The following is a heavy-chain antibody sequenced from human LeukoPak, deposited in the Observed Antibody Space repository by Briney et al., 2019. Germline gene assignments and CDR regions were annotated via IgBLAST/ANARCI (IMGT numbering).Heavy chain of an antibody. CDR3: AREGNYYDSSGYHDAFDI. CDR2: ISGSGGSI. D-gene: IGHD3-22*01. V-gene: IGHV3-23*01. CDR1: GFTFSSYA. J-gene: IGHJ3*02. Sequence: GGSLRLSCAASGFTFSSYAMSWARQAPGKGLEWVSAISGSGGSIYYADSVKGRFTISRDNSKNTLYLQMNSLRAEDTAVYYCAREGNYYDSSGYHDAFDIWGQGTMVTVSS.